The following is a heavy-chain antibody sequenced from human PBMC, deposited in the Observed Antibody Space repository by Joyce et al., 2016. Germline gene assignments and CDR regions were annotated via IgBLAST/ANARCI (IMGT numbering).Heavy chain of an antibody. CDR2: RWYDGRNK. Sequence: QVQLVESGGGVVQPGGSLRLSCAASGFTFPSYGMHWVRQAPGKGVEWVAVRWYDGRNKYYAESVEGRFTISRDNSENTLYLQMHSLRAEDTAVYYCARPSDSYDTTGYPDYWGQGTLVTVSS. D-gene: IGHD3-22*01. V-gene: IGHV3-33*01. CDR1: GFTFPSYG. CDR3: ARPSDSYDTTGYPDY. J-gene: IGHJ4*02.